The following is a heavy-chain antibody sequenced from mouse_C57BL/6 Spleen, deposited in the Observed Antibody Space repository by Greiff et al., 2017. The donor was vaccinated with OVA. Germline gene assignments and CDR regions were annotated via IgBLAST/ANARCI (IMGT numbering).Heavy chain of an antibody. Sequence: VQLQQPGAELVKPGASVKLSCKASGYTFTSYWMQWVKQRPGQGLEWIGEIDPSDSYTNYNQKFKGKATLTVDTSSSTAYMQLSSLTSEDSAVYYCARPWDVWGWGQGTTLTVAS. CDR2: IDPSDSYT. CDR3: ARPWDVWG. J-gene: IGHJ2*01. CDR1: GYTFTSYW. V-gene: IGHV1-50*01. D-gene: IGHD4-1*01.